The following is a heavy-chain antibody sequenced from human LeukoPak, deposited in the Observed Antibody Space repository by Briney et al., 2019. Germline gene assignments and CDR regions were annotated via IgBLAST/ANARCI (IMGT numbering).Heavy chain of an antibody. V-gene: IGHV1-2*02. CDR1: GYTFTDYY. CDR2: INPNSGGT. J-gene: IGHJ6*03. CDR3: ARGGSWLKSTLNYYYYYMDV. D-gene: IGHD2-15*01. Sequence: ASVKVSCKAFGYTFTDYYMHWVRQAPGQGLEWMGWINPNSGGTNYAQKFQGRVTMTRDTSISTAYMELSRLRSDDTAVYYCARGGSWLKSTLNYYYYYMDVWGKGTTVTVSS.